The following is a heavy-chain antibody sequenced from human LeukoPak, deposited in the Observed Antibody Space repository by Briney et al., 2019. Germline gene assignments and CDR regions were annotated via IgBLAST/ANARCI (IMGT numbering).Heavy chain of an antibody. J-gene: IGHJ3*02. CDR2: ISYDGSNK. CDR3: ARDGVGAFDI. CDR1: GFTFSSYA. V-gene: IGHV3-30-3*01. Sequence: GSLRLSCAASGFTFSSYAMHWVRQAPGKGLEWVAVISYDGSNKYYADSVKGRFTISRGNSKNTLYLQMNSLRAEDTAVYYCARDGVGAFDIWGQGTMVTVSS. D-gene: IGHD2-8*01.